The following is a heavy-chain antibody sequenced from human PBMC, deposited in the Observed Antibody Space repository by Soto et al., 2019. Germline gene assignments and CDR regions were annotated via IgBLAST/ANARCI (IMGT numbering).Heavy chain of an antibody. CDR1: GGSFSGYY. D-gene: IGHD1-1*01. V-gene: IGHV4-34*01. Sequence: QVQLQQWGAGLLKPSETLSLTCAVYGGSFSGYYWSWVRQYPGKGLEWIGEINPTGGTNYNSSLKSRVTISVDTSKDQFSLQFSSVIAADTAVYYCASTRATPASRNHKYWGQGTLVTVSS. CDR3: ASTRATPASRNHKY. J-gene: IGHJ4*02. CDR2: INPTGGT.